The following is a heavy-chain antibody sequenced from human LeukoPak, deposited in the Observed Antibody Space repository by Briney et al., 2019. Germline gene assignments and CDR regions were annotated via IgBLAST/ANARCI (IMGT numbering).Heavy chain of an antibody. CDR3: ARRSYYDSSGMVVAFDI. Sequence: GESLKISCKGSGYSFSSYRIGWVRQMPGKGLEWMGIIYPGDSDTRYSPSFQGQVTISADKSISTAYLQWSSLKASDTAMYYCARRSYYDSSGMVVAFDIWGQGTMVTVSS. D-gene: IGHD3-22*01. CDR2: IYPGDSDT. CDR1: GYSFSSYR. J-gene: IGHJ3*02. V-gene: IGHV5-51*01.